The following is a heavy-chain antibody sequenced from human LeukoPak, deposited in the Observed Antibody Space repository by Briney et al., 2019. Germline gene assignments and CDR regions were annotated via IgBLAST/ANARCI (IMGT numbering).Heavy chain of an antibody. V-gene: IGHV3-9*01. CDR1: GLTFDDYA. J-gene: IGHJ4*02. CDR3: AKDYSSGWRTGFDY. Sequence: GGSLRLSCAASGLTFDDYAMHWVRQAPGKGLEWVSGISWNSGSIGYADSVKGRFTISRDNSKNSLYLQMNSLRTEDTALYYCAKDYSSGWRTGFDYWGQGTLVTVSS. D-gene: IGHD6-19*01. CDR2: ISWNSGSI.